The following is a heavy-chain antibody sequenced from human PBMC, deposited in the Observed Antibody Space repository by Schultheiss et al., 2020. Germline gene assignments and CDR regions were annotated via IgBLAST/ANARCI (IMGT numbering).Heavy chain of an antibody. J-gene: IGHJ4*02. Sequence: GGSLRLSCAASGFTFNNYAMSWVRQAPGKGLQWVSGISGSGASTHYADSVKGRFTISRDNSKNTLYLQMSSLSAEDTAIYYCAKGECVGNGDCSFDCWGQGTLVTVSS. D-gene: IGHD2-21*02. V-gene: IGHV3-23*01. CDR3: AKGECVGNGDCSFDC. CDR2: ISGSGAST. CDR1: GFTFNNYA.